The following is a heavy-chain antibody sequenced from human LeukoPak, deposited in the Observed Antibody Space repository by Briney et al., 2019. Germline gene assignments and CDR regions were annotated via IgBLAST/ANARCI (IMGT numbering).Heavy chain of an antibody. Sequence: GGSLRLSCAASGFTFSNAWMNWVRQAPGKGLEWVGRIKTKTDGGTTDYAAPVKGRLTISRDDSKNTLYLQMNSLKTEDTAVYYCTTDTTMVPGVFDYWGQGTLVTVSS. V-gene: IGHV3-15*01. D-gene: IGHD5-18*01. J-gene: IGHJ4*02. CDR1: GFTFSNAW. CDR2: IKTKTDGGTT. CDR3: TTDTTMVPGVFDY.